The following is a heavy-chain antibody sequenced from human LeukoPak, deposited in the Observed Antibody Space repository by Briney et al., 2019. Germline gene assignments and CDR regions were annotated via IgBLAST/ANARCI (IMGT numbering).Heavy chain of an antibody. Sequence: PSETLSLTCTVSGGSISSYYWSWIRQPPGKGLEWIGEIYHSGSTNYNPSLKSRVTISVDTSKNQFSLKLSSVTAADTAVYYCATIYGSGSYGGWFDPWGQGTLVTVSS. V-gene: IGHV4-59*12. CDR3: ATIYGSGSYGGWFDP. CDR2: IYHSGST. D-gene: IGHD3-10*01. J-gene: IGHJ5*02. CDR1: GGSISSYY.